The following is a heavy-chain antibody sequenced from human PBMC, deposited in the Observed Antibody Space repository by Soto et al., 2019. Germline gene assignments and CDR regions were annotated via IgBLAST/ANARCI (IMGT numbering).Heavy chain of an antibody. V-gene: IGHV1-69*13. CDR2: IIPIFGTA. CDR3: ATDYYDSSGYYYAFDY. Sequence: SVKVSCKASGGTFSSYAISWLRQSPGQGLEWMGGIIPIFGTANYAQKFQGRVTITADESTSTAYMELSSLRSEDTAVYYCATDYYDSSGYYYAFDYWGQGTLVTVSS. CDR1: GGTFSSYA. D-gene: IGHD3-22*01. J-gene: IGHJ4*02.